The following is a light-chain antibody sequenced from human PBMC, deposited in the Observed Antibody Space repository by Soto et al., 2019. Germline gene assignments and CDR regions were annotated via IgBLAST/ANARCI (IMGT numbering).Light chain of an antibody. J-gene: IGKJ1*01. CDR2: AAS. V-gene: IGKV1-39*01. CDR1: QTISYY. Sequence: DIQMTQSPSSLSASVGDRVSIICRASQTISYYLNWYQQKPGEAPKVLIYAASSLQSGVPPRFSGSGSGTDFTLTISSLQPEDFATYYCQQSYSTPWTFGQGTKVEVK. CDR3: QQSYSTPWT.